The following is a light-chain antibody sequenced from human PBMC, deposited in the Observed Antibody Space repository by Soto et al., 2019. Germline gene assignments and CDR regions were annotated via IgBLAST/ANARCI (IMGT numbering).Light chain of an antibody. CDR1: SSDVGGYNY. Sequence: QSALTQPPSASGSPGQSVIISCTGTSSDVGGYNYVSWYQQHPGKAPKLMIYEVSKRPSGVPDRFSGSKSGNTASLTVSGLQAEDEADYYCSSYAGSHNWVFGTGTKLTVL. CDR3: SSYAGSHNWV. J-gene: IGLJ1*01. V-gene: IGLV2-8*01. CDR2: EVS.